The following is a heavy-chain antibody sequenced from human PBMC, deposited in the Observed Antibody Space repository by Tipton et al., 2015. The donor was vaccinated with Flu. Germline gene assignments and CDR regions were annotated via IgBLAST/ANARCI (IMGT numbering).Heavy chain of an antibody. D-gene: IGHD2-21*01. CDR1: GFSFSNYW. CDR3: ARITCSGDCYKNDWYFDL. V-gene: IGHV3-74*02. CDR2: IKSDGTFT. Sequence: VQLVQSGGDLIQPGGSLRLSCAASGFSFSNYWMHWVRQAPGKGLVWVSRIKSDGTFTSYADSVKGRFTISRDNAKETLYLQMNSLGADDMAVYYCARITCSGDCYKNDWYFDLWGRGTLVTVSS. J-gene: IGHJ2*01.